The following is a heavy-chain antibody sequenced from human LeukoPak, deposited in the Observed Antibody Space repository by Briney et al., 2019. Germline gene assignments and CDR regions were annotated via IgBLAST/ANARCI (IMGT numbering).Heavy chain of an antibody. Sequence: PGGSLRLSCAASGFTFSLYSMTWVRQAPGKGLEWVSSISRSSRDIYYVDSVKGRFTISRDNAKNALSLQMNSLRAEDTAVYYCARNKPGADGSGYSSFHYYYYGMDVWGQGTTVTVSS. D-gene: IGHD4-23*01. CDR1: GFTFSLYS. V-gene: IGHV3-21*01. CDR3: ARNKPGADGSGYSSFHYYYYGMDV. CDR2: ISRSSRDI. J-gene: IGHJ6*02.